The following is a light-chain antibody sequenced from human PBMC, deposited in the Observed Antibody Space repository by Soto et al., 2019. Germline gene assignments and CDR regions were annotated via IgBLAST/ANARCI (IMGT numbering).Light chain of an antibody. CDR2: GAS. V-gene: IGKV1-5*01. Sequence: DIQMTQSPSTLSASVLYIVTITCRSSQSISSWLAWYQQKPGKAPKLLIYGASRLQTGVPSRFSGSGSGKDFTFTISRLQPEDIATYYCQQYENLPTFGQGTRLEIK. CDR3: QQYENLPT. CDR1: QSISSW. J-gene: IGKJ5*01.